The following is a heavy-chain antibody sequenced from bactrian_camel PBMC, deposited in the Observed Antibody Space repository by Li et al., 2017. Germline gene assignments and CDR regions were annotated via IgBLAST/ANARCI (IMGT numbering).Heavy chain of an antibody. CDR3: APEAQLHCGGGPMGY. V-gene: IGHV3S55*01. D-gene: IGHD7*01. CDR1: GYTYNRYC. CDR2: IDTDGST. J-gene: IGHJ6*01. Sequence: VQLVESGGGSVKAGGSLTLTCVASGYTYNRYCMGWFRLAPGKEREGVAIIDTDGSTFYADSAAGRFTISRDNAKNTLYLQMNCLKPDDTAMYYCAPEAQLHCGGGPMGYWGQGTQVTVS.